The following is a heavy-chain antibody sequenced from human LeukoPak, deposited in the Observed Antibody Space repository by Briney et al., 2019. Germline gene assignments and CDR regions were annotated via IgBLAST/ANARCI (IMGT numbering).Heavy chain of an antibody. D-gene: IGHD3-9*01. CDR3: AGGYYATLTGCSL. J-gene: IGHJ4*02. V-gene: IGHV5-51*01. Sequence: GEPLKIPCKGPGYSFTSYWIGWVPQIPGKGLEWMGIIFPGDSETTYSPSFQGHVPISADRSISTAYLQWRSLKAADSAMYFCAGGYYATLTGCSLGGQGTLVTVSS. CDR2: IFPGDSET. CDR1: GYSFTSYW.